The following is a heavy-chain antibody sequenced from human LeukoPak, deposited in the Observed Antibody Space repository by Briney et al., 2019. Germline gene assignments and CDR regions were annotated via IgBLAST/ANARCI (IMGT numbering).Heavy chain of an antibody. J-gene: IGHJ4*02. CDR1: GFTFSSYS. Sequence: PGGSLRLSCAASGFTFSSYSMNWVRQAPGKGLEWVSYISSSSSTIYYADSVKGRFTISRDNAKNSLYLQMNSLRDEDTAVYYCAREDSSSSDPFDYWAREPWSPSPQ. CDR2: ISSSSSTI. D-gene: IGHD6-6*01. V-gene: IGHV3-48*02. CDR3: AREDSSSSDPFDY.